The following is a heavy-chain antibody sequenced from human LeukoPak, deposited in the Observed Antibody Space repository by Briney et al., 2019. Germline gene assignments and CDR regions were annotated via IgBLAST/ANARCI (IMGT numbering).Heavy chain of an antibody. D-gene: IGHD3-3*01. V-gene: IGHV3-48*02. CDR3: ARDPYSYDTSGPKPFDY. J-gene: IGHJ4*02. Sequence: GGSLRLSCAASGFTFSYYSMNWVRQAPGKGLEWVSYISRSSSAIYYADSVKGRFTISRDNAKNSLFLQMNSLRDEDTAVYYCARDPYSYDTSGPKPFDYWGQGTLVTVSS. CDR1: GFTFSYYS. CDR2: ISRSSSAI.